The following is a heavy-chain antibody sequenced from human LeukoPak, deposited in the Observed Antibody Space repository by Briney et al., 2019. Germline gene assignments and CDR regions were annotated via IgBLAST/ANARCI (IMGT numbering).Heavy chain of an antibody. CDR2: ISSSSSYI. CDR1: GFTFKNYG. CDR3: ARDLTTIGVY. D-gene: IGHD4/OR15-4a*01. V-gene: IGHV3-21*01. Sequence: PGGSLRLSCAASGFTFKNYGIHWVRQAPGKGLEWVSSISSSSSYIYYADSVKGRFTISRDNAKNSLYLQMNSLRAGDTAVYYCARDLTTIGVYWGQGTLVTVSS. J-gene: IGHJ4*02.